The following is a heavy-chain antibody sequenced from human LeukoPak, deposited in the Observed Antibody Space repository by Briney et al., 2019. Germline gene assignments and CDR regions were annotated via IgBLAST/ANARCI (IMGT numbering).Heavy chain of an antibody. V-gene: IGHV4-34*01. D-gene: IGHD5-24*01. Sequence: SETLSLTCAVYGGSFSGYYWSWMRQPPGKGLEWIGEINHSGSTNYNPPLKSRVTISVDTSKNQFSLKLSSVTAADTAVYYCARKRWLQYYYYGMDVWGQGTTVTVSS. CDR1: GGSFSGYY. CDR2: INHSGST. CDR3: ARKRWLQYYYYGMDV. J-gene: IGHJ6*02.